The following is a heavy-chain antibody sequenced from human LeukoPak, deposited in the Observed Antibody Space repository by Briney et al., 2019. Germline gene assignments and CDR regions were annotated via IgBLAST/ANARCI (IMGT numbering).Heavy chain of an antibody. CDR1: GYSISSGYY. D-gene: IGHD5-12*01. CDR2: IYHTGRT. CDR3: ARVYSGSTWYYFDY. J-gene: IGHJ4*02. Sequence: PSETLSLTCAVSGYSISSGYYWGWIRQPPGKGLEWIGSIYHTGRTNYNPSINSRVTMSLDTSKNQFSLNLNSVTAADTAVYHCARVYSGSTWYYFDYWGQGILVTVYS. V-gene: IGHV4-38-2*01.